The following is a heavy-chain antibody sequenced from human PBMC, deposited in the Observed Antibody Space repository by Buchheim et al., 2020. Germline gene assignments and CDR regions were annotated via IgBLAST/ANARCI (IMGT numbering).Heavy chain of an antibody. CDR2: ISSSSSTT. V-gene: IGHV3-48*01. D-gene: IGHD3-22*01. J-gene: IGHJ4*02. Sequence: EVQLVESGGGLVQPGGSLRLYCAASGFTFSSYSMNWVRQAPGKGLEWVSYISSSSSTTYYADSVKGRFTIPRDNAKNSLYLQMNSLRAEDTAVYYCARDTQGYDSSGYLLYWGQGTL. CDR1: GFTFSSYS. CDR3: ARDTQGYDSSGYLLY.